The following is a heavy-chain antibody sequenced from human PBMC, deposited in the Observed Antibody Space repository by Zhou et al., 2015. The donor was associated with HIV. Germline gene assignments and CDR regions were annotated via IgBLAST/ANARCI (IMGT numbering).Heavy chain of an antibody. Sequence: QVQLVQSGAEVKKPGSSVKVSCKASGGTFSSYAISWVRQAPGQGLEWMGGIIPIFGTANYAQKFQGRVTITADESTSTAYMELSSLRSEDTAVYYCARDIWDLKGIAVAGPSFRGWFDPWGQGTLVTVSS. V-gene: IGHV1-69*01. CDR3: ARDIWDLKGIAVAGPSFRGWFDP. CDR1: GGTFSSYA. J-gene: IGHJ5*02. CDR2: IIPIFGTA. D-gene: IGHD6-19*01.